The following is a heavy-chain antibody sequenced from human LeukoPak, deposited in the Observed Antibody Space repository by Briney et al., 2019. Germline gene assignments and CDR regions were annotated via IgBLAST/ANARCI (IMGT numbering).Heavy chain of an antibody. D-gene: IGHD3-10*01. J-gene: IGHJ4*02. Sequence: SETLSLTCTVSGGSISSYYWSWIRQPPGKGLEWIGYISYSGSTNYNPSLKSRVTISVDTSKNQFSLKLTSVTAADTAVYYRARVGRGVNLLDYWGQGTLVTVSS. CDR1: GGSISSYY. CDR2: ISYSGST. V-gene: IGHV4-59*01. CDR3: ARVGRGVNLLDY.